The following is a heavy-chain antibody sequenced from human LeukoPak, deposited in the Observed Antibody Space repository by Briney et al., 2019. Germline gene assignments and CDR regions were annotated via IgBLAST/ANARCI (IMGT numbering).Heavy chain of an antibody. Sequence: GGSLRLSCAASGFTFSSYGMHWVRQAPGKGLEWVAFIRYDGSNKYYADSVKGRFTISRDNSKNTLYLQMNSLRAEDTAVYYCANTAMGGGYYYYYYMDVWGKGTTVTISS. CDR1: GFTFSSYG. D-gene: IGHD5-18*01. V-gene: IGHV3-30*02. J-gene: IGHJ6*03. CDR2: IRYDGSNK. CDR3: ANTAMGGGYYYYYYMDV.